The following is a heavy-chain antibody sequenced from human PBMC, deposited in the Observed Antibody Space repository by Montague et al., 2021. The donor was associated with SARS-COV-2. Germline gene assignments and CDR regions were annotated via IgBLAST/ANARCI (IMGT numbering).Heavy chain of an antibody. D-gene: IGHD3-10*01. CDR3: ARDRPRSYYYDSGTYTWGGYGMDV. CDR1: GGSFSGYY. CDR2: INHSGST. Sequence: SETLSLTCAVYGGSFSGYYWSWIRQPPGKGLEWIGEINHSGSTNYNPSLQSRVTISVDTPKNPFSLKLSSVTAADTAVYYCARDRPRSYYYDSGTYTWGGYGMDVWGQGTTVAVSS. V-gene: IGHV4-34*01. J-gene: IGHJ6*02.